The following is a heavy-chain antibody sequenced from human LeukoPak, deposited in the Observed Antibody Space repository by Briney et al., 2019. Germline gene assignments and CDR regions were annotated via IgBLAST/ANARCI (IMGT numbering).Heavy chain of an antibody. V-gene: IGHV1-69*13. CDR3: ARLEAIFGVVPTGFDY. Sequence: ASVKVSCKASGYTFINYAINWVRQAPGQGLEWMGGIIPIFGTANYAQKFQGRVTITADESTSTAYMELSSLRSEDTAVYYCARLEAIFGVVPTGFDYWGQGTLVTVSS. CDR2: IIPIFGTA. CDR1: GYTFINYA. D-gene: IGHD3-3*01. J-gene: IGHJ4*02.